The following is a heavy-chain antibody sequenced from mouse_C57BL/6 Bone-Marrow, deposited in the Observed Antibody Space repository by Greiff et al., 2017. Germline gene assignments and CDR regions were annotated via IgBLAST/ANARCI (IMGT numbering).Heavy chain of an antibody. CDR1: GYAFSSSW. CDR3: ARRAGLDY. V-gene: IGHV1-82*01. J-gene: IGHJ2*01. CDR2: IYPGDGDT. D-gene: IGHD3-3*01. Sequence: VQVVESGPELVKPGASVKISCKASGYAFSSSWMNWVKQRPGKGLEWIGRIYPGDGDTNYNGKFKGKATLTADKSSSTAYMQLSSLTSEDSAVYFCARRAGLDYWGQGTTLTVSS.